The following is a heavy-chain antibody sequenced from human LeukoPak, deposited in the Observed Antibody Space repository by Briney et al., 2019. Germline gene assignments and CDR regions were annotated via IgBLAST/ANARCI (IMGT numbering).Heavy chain of an antibody. CDR2: ISAYNGNM. CDR3: ATTTRGDFGH. J-gene: IGHJ4*02. CDR1: GYTFTSYG. Sequence: ASVKVSCKASGYTFTSYGISWVRQAPGQGFEWMGWISAYNGNMNYVEKFQGRVTMTTDTSTSTAYMELRSLRSDDTAVYYCATTTRGDFGHWGQGTLVTVSS. V-gene: IGHV1-18*01. D-gene: IGHD1-14*01.